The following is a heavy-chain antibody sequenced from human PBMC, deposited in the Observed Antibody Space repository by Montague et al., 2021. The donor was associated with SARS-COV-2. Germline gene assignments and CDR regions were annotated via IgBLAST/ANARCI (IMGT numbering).Heavy chain of an antibody. CDR2: ISHSGST. J-gene: IGHJ6*02. CDR3: ALVPYRRLFVPRYYGMDV. CDR1: GGSLSGYY. V-gene: IGHV4-34*01. Sequence: SETLSLTCAVYGGSLSGYYWSWIRQPPGEGLEWIAEISHSGSTSYNPSLKSRVTKSVDASKNQFFLKLSSATAADTVVYYCALVPYRRLFVPRYYGMDVWGQGTTVTVSS. D-gene: IGHD2-2*01.